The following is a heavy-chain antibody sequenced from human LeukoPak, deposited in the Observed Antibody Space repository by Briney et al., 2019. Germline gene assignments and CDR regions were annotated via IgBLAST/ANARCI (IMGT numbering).Heavy chain of an antibody. CDR1: GGSISSSSYY. CDR2: IYYSGST. J-gene: IGHJ3*02. D-gene: IGHD3-22*01. Sequence: SETLSHTCTVSGGSISSSSYYWGWIRQPPGKGLEWIGSIYYSGSTYYNPSLKSRVTISVDTSKNQFSLKLSSVTAADTAVYYCARRDRVGAFDIWGQGTMVTVSS. V-gene: IGHV4-39*01. CDR3: ARRDRVGAFDI.